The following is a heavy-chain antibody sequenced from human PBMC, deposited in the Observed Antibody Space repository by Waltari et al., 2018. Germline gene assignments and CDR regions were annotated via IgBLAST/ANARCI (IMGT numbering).Heavy chain of an antibody. J-gene: IGHJ3*02. V-gene: IGHV3-23*01. Sequence: EVQLLESGGGLVQPGGSLRLSCEGSGFTFRNYAMGWVRQAPGKGLEWVSAMTGSGGTIDNANSGKGRFTISRDYSKNTLYLQMNSLKTEDTALYHCAKDMIAGDGHYVFDIWGQGTMVTVSS. CDR1: GFTFRNYA. CDR2: MTGSGGTI. D-gene: IGHD3-22*01. CDR3: AKDMIAGDGHYVFDI.